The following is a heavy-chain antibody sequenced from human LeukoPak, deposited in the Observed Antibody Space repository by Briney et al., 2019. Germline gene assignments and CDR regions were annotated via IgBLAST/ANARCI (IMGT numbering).Heavy chain of an antibody. CDR2: ISYDGSNK. J-gene: IGHJ4*02. Sequence: PGRSLRLSCAASGFTFSSYGMHWVRQAPGKGLEWVAVISYDGSNKYYADSVKGRFTISRDNSKNTLYLQMNSLRAEDTAVYYCAKAFGYSYGTIDYWGQGTLVTVSS. CDR1: GFTFSSYG. V-gene: IGHV3-30*18. CDR3: AKAFGYSYGTIDY. D-gene: IGHD5-18*01.